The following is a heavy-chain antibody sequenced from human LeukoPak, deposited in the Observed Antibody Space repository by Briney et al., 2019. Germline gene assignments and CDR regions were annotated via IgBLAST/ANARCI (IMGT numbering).Heavy chain of an antibody. CDR2: IYYSGSA. D-gene: IGHD2-2*01. Sequence: SETLSLTCTVSGGSISSGGYYWSWIRQHPGKGLEWIGYIYYSGSAYYNPSLKSRVTISVDTPKNQFSLKLSSVTAADTAVYYCARLRHCSSTSCLLFYFDYWGQGTLVTVSS. CDR3: ARLRHCSSTSCLLFYFDY. V-gene: IGHV4-31*03. J-gene: IGHJ4*02. CDR1: GGSISSGGYY.